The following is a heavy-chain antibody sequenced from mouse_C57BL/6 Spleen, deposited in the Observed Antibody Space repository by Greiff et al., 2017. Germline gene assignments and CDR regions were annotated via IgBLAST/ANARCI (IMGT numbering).Heavy chain of an antibody. D-gene: IGHD1-1*01. CDR3: ARRDYGTSYFDV. V-gene: IGHV5-17*01. CDR2: ISSGSSTI. CDR1: GFTFSDYG. Sequence: EVMLVESGGGLVKPGGSLKLSCAASGFTFSDYGMHWVRQAPEKGLEWVAYISSGSSTIYYADKVKGRFTISRDNSKNTLFLLMTSLRSEDTAMYYCARRDYGTSYFDVWGTGTTVTVSS. J-gene: IGHJ1*03.